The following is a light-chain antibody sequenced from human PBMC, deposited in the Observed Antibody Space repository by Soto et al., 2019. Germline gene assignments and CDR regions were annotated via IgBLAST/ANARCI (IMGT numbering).Light chain of an antibody. CDR1: QRVFYSSNTKNY. J-gene: IGKJ1*01. CDR3: QQYYSSPWT. Sequence: DIVMTQSPDSLAVSLGERATINCKSSQRVFYSSNTKNYLAWYQQNPGQPPKLLIYWASTRKSGVPDRFSGSGSETDFTLTISSLQAEDVAVYYCQQYYSSPWTFGQGTKVEIK. CDR2: WAS. V-gene: IGKV4-1*01.